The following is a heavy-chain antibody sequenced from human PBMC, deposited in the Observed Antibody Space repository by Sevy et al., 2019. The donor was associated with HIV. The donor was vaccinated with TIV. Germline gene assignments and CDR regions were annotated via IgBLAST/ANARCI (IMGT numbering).Heavy chain of an antibody. CDR2: IWFDGSNK. V-gene: IGHV3-33*01. CDR1: GFTFSSYG. J-gene: IGHJ3*02. CDR3: AREERISMIVVRAEALDI. D-gene: IGHD3-22*01. Sequence: GGSLRLSCAPSGFTFSSYGMHWVRQAPGKGLEWVAVIWFDGSNKYYADSVKGRVTISRDNSKNTMYLQMNSLRAEDMAVYYCAREERISMIVVRAEALDIWVQGTMVTVSS.